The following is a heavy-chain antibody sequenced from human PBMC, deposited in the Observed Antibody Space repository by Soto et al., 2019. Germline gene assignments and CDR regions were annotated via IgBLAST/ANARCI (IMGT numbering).Heavy chain of an antibody. CDR3: ATDVFEEMSLNCFDP. CDR2: ISYDGSNK. J-gene: IGHJ5*02. CDR1: GFTFSSYG. V-gene: IGHV3-30*03. Sequence: HPGGSLRLSCAASGFTFSSYGMHWVRQAPGKGLEWVAVISYDGSNKYYADSVKGRFTISRDNSKNTLYLQMNSLRAEDTAVYYCATDVFEEMSLNCFDPWGQGTLVTVSS. D-gene: IGHD3-10*01.